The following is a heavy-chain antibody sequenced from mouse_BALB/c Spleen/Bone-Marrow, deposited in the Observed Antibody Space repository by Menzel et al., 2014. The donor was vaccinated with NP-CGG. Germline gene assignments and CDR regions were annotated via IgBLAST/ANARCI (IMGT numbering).Heavy chain of an antibody. Sequence: LVESGGGLVQPGGSLKLSCAASGFDFSRYWMSWVRQAPGKGLEWIGEINPDSRTINYSPSLKDKFIISRDNAKNXLYLRLNKVRSEDTALYYCARPDYYGYLNYWGQGTTLTVSS. CDR2: INPDSRTI. J-gene: IGHJ2*01. V-gene: IGHV4-1*02. CDR1: GFDFSRYW. CDR3: ARPDYYGYLNY. D-gene: IGHD1-1*01.